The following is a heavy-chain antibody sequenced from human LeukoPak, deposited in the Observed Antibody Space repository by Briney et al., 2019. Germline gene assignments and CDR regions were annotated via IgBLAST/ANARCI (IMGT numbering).Heavy chain of an antibody. D-gene: IGHD2/OR15-2a*01. CDR3: ATDYVILEENDY. Sequence: ASVKVSCKVSGYTLTELSMHWVRQAPGKGLEWMGGFDPEDGETIYAQKFQGRVTMTEDTSTDTAYMELSSLRSEDTAVYYCATDYVILEENDYWGQGTLVTVSS. CDR2: FDPEDGET. J-gene: IGHJ4*02. CDR1: GYTLTELS. V-gene: IGHV1-24*01.